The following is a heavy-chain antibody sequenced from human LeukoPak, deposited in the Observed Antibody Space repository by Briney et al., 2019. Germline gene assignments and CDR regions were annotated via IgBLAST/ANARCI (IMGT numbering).Heavy chain of an antibody. Sequence: SGGSLRLSCAASGFTFSSYAMSWVRQAPGKGLEWVAVVWYDGRNRDYADSVKGRFTISKDNSNNMVFLQMDRLRAEDTAVYYCARLWGGNGYSGGSLNLWGQGTLVTVSS. CDR1: GFTFSSYA. D-gene: IGHD3-16*01. CDR3: ARLWGGNGYSGGSLNL. CDR2: VWYDGRNR. J-gene: IGHJ5*02. V-gene: IGHV3-33*08.